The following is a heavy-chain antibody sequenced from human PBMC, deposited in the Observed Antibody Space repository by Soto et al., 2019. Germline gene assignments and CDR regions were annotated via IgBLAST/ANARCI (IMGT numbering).Heavy chain of an antibody. CDR1: GGSISSSSYY. CDR3: ARQGYCISTSCSYLDY. J-gene: IGHJ4*02. D-gene: IGHD2-2*01. Sequence: QLQLQESGPGLVKPSETLSLTCTVSGGSISSSSYYWGWIRQPPGKGLAWIGSIYYSGSTYYNPSLKSRVTRCVDTSRNQFSLRLSTVTAADTAVYYGARQGYCISTSCSYLDYWGQGTLVTVSS. CDR2: IYYSGST. V-gene: IGHV4-39*01.